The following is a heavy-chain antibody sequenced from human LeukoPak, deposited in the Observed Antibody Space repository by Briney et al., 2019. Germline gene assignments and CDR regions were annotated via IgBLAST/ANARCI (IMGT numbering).Heavy chain of an antibody. J-gene: IGHJ2*01. CDR3: ARDVNWYFDL. CDR2: INHSGST. V-gene: IGHV4-34*01. CDR1: GGSFSGYY. Sequence: SETLSLTCAVYGGSFSGYYWSWIRQPPGKGLEWIGEINHSGSTNYNPSLKSRVTISVDTSKNQFSLKLSSVTAADTAVYYCARDVNWYFDLRGRGTLVTVSS.